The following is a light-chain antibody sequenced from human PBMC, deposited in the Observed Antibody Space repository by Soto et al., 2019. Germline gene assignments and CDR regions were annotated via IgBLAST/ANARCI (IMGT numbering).Light chain of an antibody. J-gene: IGLJ3*02. V-gene: IGLV1-40*01. CDR1: SSNIGAGYG. CDR2: VNS. CDR3: QSYDSSLSGWV. Sequence: QFVLTQAPSVSGAPGQRVTISCTGNSSNIGAGYGVHWYQQLPGTAPKLLIYVNSNRPSGVPDRFSGSKSGTSASLAITGLQAEDEADYYCQSYDSSLSGWVFGGGTKLTVL.